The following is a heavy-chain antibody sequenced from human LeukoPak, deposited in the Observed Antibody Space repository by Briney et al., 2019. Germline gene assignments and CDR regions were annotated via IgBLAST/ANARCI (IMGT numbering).Heavy chain of an antibody. J-gene: IGHJ6*03. CDR3: ARVFGGSYYDHYYYYMDV. CDR1: GGSISSNSYY. Sequence: PSETLCLTCTVSGGSISSNSYYWGWIRQPPGKGLEWIGCIYYSGSTYYNPSLKSRVTISVDTSKNQFSLKLSSVTAADTAVYYCARVFGGSYYDHYYYYMDVWGKGTTVTVSS. CDR2: IYYSGST. V-gene: IGHV4-39*07. D-gene: IGHD1-26*01.